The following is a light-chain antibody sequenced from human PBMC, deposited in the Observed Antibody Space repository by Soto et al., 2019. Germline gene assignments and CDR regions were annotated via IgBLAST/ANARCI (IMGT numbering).Light chain of an antibody. V-gene: IGLV3-1*01. CDR2: EDS. Sequence: SYELTQPPSVSVSPGQTASITCSGDKLGDKYACWYQQKPCQSPVVVIFEDSKRPSGIPERFSGSNSGNTATLTISGTQPMDEAEYYCQTWDSSTSSVFGGGTKLTVL. J-gene: IGLJ2*01. CDR3: QTWDSSTSSV. CDR1: KLGDKY.